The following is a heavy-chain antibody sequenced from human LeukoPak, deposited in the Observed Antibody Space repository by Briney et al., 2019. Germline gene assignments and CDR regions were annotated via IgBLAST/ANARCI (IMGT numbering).Heavy chain of an antibody. V-gene: IGHV4-31*03. J-gene: IGHJ4*02. CDR2: IYYSGST. CDR3: ARDLWFGELSYFDY. Sequence: SETLSLTCTVSGGSISSGGYYWSWIRQHPGKGLEWIGYIYYSGSTYYNPSLKSRVTISVDTSKNQFSLKLSSVTAADTAVYYCARDLWFGELSYFDYWGQGTLVTVSS. CDR1: GGSISSGGYY. D-gene: IGHD3-10*01.